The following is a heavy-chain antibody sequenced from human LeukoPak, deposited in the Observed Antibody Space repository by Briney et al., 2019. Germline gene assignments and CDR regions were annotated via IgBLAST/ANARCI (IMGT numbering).Heavy chain of an antibody. Sequence: SVNVSCKATGGTYSSYAISWLRQAAGQGLEWMGRIIPIFGIADYAQKFQGRVTITADKSTSTAYMELSSLRSEDTAVYYCVVVAAPGDAFDIWGQGTMVTVSS. D-gene: IGHD2-15*01. V-gene: IGHV1-69*04. J-gene: IGHJ3*02. CDR1: GGTYSSYA. CDR2: IIPIFGIA. CDR3: VVVAAPGDAFDI.